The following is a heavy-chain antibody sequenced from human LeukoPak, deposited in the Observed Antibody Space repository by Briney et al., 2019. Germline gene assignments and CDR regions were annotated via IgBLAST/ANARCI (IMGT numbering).Heavy chain of an antibody. CDR1: GFTFGTYS. J-gene: IGHJ4*02. Sequence: GGSLRLSCAASGFTFGTYSMNWVRQTPGKGLEWVSSISGGSEYIYYTDSVKGRFTISRDNAKNSLYLQMSSLRADDTAVYYCASGIYYASVHTWSPVWGQGTLVTVS. CDR3: ASGIYYASVHTWSPV. D-gene: IGHD3-10*01. V-gene: IGHV3-21*01. CDR2: ISGGSEYI.